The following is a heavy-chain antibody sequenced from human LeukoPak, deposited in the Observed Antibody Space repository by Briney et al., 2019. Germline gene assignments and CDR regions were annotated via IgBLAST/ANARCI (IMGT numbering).Heavy chain of an antibody. J-gene: IGHJ3*02. CDR1: GGSISSGGYS. CDR2: IYHSGST. D-gene: IGHD3-10*01. Sequence: SQTLSLTCAVSGGSISSGGYSWSWVRQPPGKGLEWIGYIYHSGSTYYNPSLKSRVTISVDRSKNQFFLKLSSVTAADTAVYYCARRPMVRGVAAFDIWGQGTMVTVSS. CDR3: ARRPMVRGVAAFDI. V-gene: IGHV4-30-2*01.